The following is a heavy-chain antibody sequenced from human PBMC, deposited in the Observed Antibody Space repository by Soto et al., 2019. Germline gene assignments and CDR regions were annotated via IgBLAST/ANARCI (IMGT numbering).Heavy chain of an antibody. J-gene: IGHJ4*02. D-gene: IGHD6-13*01. V-gene: IGHV3-53*01. Sequence: PGGSLRLSCAASGFTVSSNYMSWVRQAPGKGLEWVSVIYSGGSTYYADSVKGRFTTSRDNSKNTLYLQMNSLRAEDTAVYYCASSTHSVAAGQFDYWGQGTLVTVSS. CDR3: ASSTHSVAAGQFDY. CDR2: IYSGGST. CDR1: GFTVSSNY.